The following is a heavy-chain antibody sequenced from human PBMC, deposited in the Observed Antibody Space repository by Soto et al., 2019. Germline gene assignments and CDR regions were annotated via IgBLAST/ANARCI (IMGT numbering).Heavy chain of an antibody. CDR1: GGTFSSYA. J-gene: IGHJ4*02. CDR3: ARSHHYYGSGSYILGYFDY. CDR2: IIPIFGTA. V-gene: IGHV1-69*13. Sequence: GASVKVSCKASGGTFSSYAISWVRQAPGQGLEWMGGIIPIFGTANYAQKFQGRVTITADESTSTAYMELGSLRSEDTAVYYCARSHHYYGSGSYILGYFDYWGQGTLVTVSS. D-gene: IGHD3-10*01.